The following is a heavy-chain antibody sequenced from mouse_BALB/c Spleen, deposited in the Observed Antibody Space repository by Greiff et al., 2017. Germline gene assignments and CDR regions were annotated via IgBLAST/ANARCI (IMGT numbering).Heavy chain of an antibody. CDR2: ISSGSSTI. CDR3: ARSQGDFDY. Sequence: EVKLMESGGGLVQPGGSLKLSCAASGFTFSSFGMHWVRQAPGKGLEWVAYISSGSSTIYYADTVKGRFTISRDNPKNTLFLQMTSLRSEDTAMYYCARSQGDFDYWGQGTTLTVSS. CDR1: GFTFSSFG. V-gene: IGHV5-17*02. J-gene: IGHJ2*01.